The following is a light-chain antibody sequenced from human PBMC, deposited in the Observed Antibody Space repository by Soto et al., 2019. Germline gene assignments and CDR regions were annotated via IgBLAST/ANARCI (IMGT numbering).Light chain of an antibody. CDR1: QSVSSSY. J-gene: IGKJ3*01. CDR2: GAS. Sequence: EIVLTQSPGTLSLSPGERATLSCRASQSVSSSYLAWYQQKPGQAPRLLIYGASSRATGIPDRFSGSGSGTDFTLTISRLEPEDVAVYYCQQYGSSFTFGPGTKVAIK. CDR3: QQYGSSFT. V-gene: IGKV3-20*01.